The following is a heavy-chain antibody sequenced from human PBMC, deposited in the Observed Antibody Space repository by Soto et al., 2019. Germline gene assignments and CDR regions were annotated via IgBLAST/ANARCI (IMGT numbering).Heavy chain of an antibody. CDR3: ARDPPYYYGNAGRGSSFFDY. D-gene: IGHD3-10*01. Sequence: ASVKVSCKASGYTFTSYGISWVRQAPGQGLEWMGWISAYNGNTNYAQKLQGRVTMTTDTSTSTAYMELRSLRSDDTAVYYCARDPPYYYGNAGRGSSFFDYWGQGTLVTVSS. CDR1: GYTFTSYG. CDR2: ISAYNGNT. J-gene: IGHJ4*02. V-gene: IGHV1-18*01.